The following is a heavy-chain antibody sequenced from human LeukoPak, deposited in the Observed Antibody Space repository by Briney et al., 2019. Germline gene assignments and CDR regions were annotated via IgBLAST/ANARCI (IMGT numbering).Heavy chain of an antibody. Sequence: PGGSLRLSCAASGFTFSSYGMHWVRQAPGKGLEWVAVIWYDGSNKYYADSVKGRFTISRDNSKNTLYLQMNSLRAEDTAVYYCARGDADIVVVPAEGNFDYWGQGTLVTVSS. D-gene: IGHD2-2*01. CDR1: GFTFSSYG. J-gene: IGHJ4*02. CDR2: IWYDGSNK. V-gene: IGHV3-33*01. CDR3: ARGDADIVVVPAEGNFDY.